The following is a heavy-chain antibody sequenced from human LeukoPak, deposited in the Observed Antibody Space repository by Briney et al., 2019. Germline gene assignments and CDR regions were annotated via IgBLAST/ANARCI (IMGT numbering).Heavy chain of an antibody. J-gene: IGHJ4*02. D-gene: IGHD5-24*01. Sequence: GASVKVSCKASGGTFSSYAISWVRQAPGQGLEWVGRIIPILGIANYAQKFQGRVTITADKSTSTAYMELSSLRSEDTAVYYCARNTRRDGYNFIDYWGQGTLVTVSS. CDR1: GGTFSSYA. CDR3: ARNTRRDGYNFIDY. V-gene: IGHV1-69*04. CDR2: IIPILGIA.